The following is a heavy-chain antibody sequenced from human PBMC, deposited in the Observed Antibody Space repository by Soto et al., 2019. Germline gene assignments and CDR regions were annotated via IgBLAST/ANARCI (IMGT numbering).Heavy chain of an antibody. Sequence: QAQLVQSGGEVKKPGASVKVSCRASGYTFTSYGYAWVRQAPGQGLEWMGWISAYNGDTNYAQKFQDRVILTTDTSTTRAHMELRNLGSDDTAVYYCARSGAYCTSITCLFDSFWGLGTLVTVSS. CDR3: ARSGAYCTSITCLFDSF. V-gene: IGHV1-18*01. CDR1: GYTFTSYG. J-gene: IGHJ4*02. CDR2: ISAYNGDT. D-gene: IGHD2-8*01.